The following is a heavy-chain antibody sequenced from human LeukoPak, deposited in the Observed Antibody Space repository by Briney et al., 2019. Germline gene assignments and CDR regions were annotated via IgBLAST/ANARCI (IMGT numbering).Heavy chain of an antibody. CDR2: INHSGST. D-gene: IGHD2-15*01. CDR1: GVSFSGYY. CDR3: ARRGYCSGGSCYFDY. J-gene: IGHJ4*02. Sequence: SETLSLTCAVYGVSFSGYYWSWIRQPPGKGLEWIGEINHSGSTNYNPSLKSRVTISVDTSKNQFSLKLSSVTAADTAVYYCARRGYCSGGSCYFDYWGQGTLVTVSS. V-gene: IGHV4-34*01.